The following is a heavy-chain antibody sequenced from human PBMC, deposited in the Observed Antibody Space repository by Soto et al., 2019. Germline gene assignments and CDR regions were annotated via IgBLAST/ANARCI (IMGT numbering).Heavy chain of an antibody. J-gene: IGHJ6*03. D-gene: IGHD5-18*01. Sequence: GGSLRLSCAASGFTFSDYYMSWIRQAPGKGLEWVSYISSSGSTIYYADSVKGRFTISRDNAKNSLYLQMNSLRAEDTAVYYCARVLDTAMANYYYYMDVWGKGTTVTVSS. CDR3: ARVLDTAMANYYYYMDV. CDR1: GFTFSDYY. CDR2: ISSSGSTI. V-gene: IGHV3-11*01.